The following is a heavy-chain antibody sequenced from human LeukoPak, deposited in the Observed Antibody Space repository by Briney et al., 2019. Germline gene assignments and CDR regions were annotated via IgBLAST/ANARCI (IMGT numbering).Heavy chain of an antibody. CDR3: AGGVVAALDFGY. CDR1: GGSISSYY. J-gene: IGHJ4*02. CDR2: IYYSGST. V-gene: IGHV4-59*01. D-gene: IGHD2-15*01. Sequence: SETLSPTCTVSGGSISSYYWSWIWQPPGKGLEWIGYIYYSGSTNYNPSLKSRVTISVDTSKNQFSLKLSSVTAADTAVYYCAGGVVAALDFGYWGQGTLVTVSS.